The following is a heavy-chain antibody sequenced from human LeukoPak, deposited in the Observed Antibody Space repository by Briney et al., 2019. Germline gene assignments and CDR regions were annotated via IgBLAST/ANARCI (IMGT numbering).Heavy chain of an antibody. Sequence: ASVKVSCKASGYTFTNYYVHWVRQAPGQGLQWMGIINPTVGDTIYAQRFQGRVTMTRDMSTSTVYMELSSLRSEDTAVYYCARYGFSSVWQGGWHAFDIWGHGTMVTVSS. CDR2: INPTVGDT. CDR3: ARYGFSSVWQGGWHAFDI. CDR1: GYTFTNYY. V-gene: IGHV1-46*01. D-gene: IGHD6-25*01. J-gene: IGHJ3*02.